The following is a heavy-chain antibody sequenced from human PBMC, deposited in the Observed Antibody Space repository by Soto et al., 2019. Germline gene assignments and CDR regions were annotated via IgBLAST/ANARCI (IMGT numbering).Heavy chain of an antibody. Sequence: SETLSLTCTVSGGSISSGGYYWSWIRQHPGKGLEWIGYIYYSGSTYYNPSLKSRVTISVDTSKNQFSLKLSSVTAADTAVYYCARDRSSGWYRDYYGMDVWGQGTTVTVSS. D-gene: IGHD6-19*01. CDR2: IYYSGST. CDR1: GGSISSGGYY. V-gene: IGHV4-31*03. CDR3: ARDRSSGWYRDYYGMDV. J-gene: IGHJ6*02.